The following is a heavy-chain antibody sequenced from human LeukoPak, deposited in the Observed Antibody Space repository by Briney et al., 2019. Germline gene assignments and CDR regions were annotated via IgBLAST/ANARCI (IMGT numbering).Heavy chain of an antibody. CDR2: RSIYNGNT. D-gene: IGHD6-6*01. J-gene: IGHJ4*02. CDR3: ARGGPFPSGSSSREYYLDY. Sequence: ASVKVSCKASGYDFINYGISWVRQAPGQELEWMGWRSIYNGNTDYKLQGRVTMTTDTSTSTAYMEVRSLRSDDTAVYYCARGGPFPSGSSSREYYLDYWGQGTLVTVSS. V-gene: IGHV1-18*01. CDR1: GYDFINYG.